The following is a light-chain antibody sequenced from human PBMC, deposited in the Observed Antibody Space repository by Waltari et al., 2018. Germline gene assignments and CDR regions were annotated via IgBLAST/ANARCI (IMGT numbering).Light chain of an antibody. V-gene: IGLV2-11*01. Sequence: QSALTQPRSLSGSPGQSVTISCTGSSCAVVGYIYVSWFQQHPGKAPKFMIYDVYKRPSGVPDRFSGSKSGNTASLIISGLQADDEADYYCCSYAGSSFVVFGGGTKLTVL. J-gene: IGLJ2*01. CDR1: SCAVVGYIY. CDR2: DVY. CDR3: CSYAGSSFVV.